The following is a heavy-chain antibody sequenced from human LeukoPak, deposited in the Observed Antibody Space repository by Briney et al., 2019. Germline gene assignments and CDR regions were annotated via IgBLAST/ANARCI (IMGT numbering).Heavy chain of an antibody. J-gene: IGHJ4*02. CDR3: AKDVRSDYFDY. V-gene: IGHV3-11*06. Sequence: SVKGRFTISRDNANNSLYLRMDSLRAEDTAVYYCAKDVRSDYFDYWGQGTLVTVSS.